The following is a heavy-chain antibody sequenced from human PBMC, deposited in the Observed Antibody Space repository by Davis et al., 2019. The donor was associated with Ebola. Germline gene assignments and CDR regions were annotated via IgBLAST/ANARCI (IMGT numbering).Heavy chain of an antibody. D-gene: IGHD5-24*01. CDR2: INHSGST. J-gene: IGHJ4*02. V-gene: IGHV4-34*01. CDR3: ARMKMGLSAFDY. CDR1: GGSFSGYY. Sequence: PSETLSLTCAVFGGSFSGYYWSWIRQPPGKGLEWIGEINHSGSTNYNPSLKSRVTISVDTSKNQFSLKLSSVTAADTAVYYCARMKMGLSAFDYWGQGTLVTVSS.